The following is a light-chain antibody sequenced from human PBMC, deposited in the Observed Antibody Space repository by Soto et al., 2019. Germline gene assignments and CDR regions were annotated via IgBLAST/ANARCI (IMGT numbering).Light chain of an antibody. J-gene: IGKJ1*01. V-gene: IGKV3-15*01. CDR1: HSIDIN. CDR3: QQFGNWWT. CDR2: RAS. Sequence: EVVMTQSPATLSASPGQRVALSCRASHSIDINLAWYQQKPGQASRLVIYRASTRATGIPARFSGSGSGTEFTLTISSLQSEDFAIYYCQQFGNWWTFGQGTKVEIK.